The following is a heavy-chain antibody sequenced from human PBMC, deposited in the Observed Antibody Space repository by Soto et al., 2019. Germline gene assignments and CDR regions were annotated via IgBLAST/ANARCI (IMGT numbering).Heavy chain of an antibody. D-gene: IGHD3-10*01. V-gene: IGHV5-51*01. CDR2: IYLSDSDT. Sequence: GESLKISCKVSGYSFTNYWIGWVRQMPGKGLECMGIIYLSDSDTRYSPSFQGQVTISADKSITTVYMELSSLRSEDTAVYYCARDGVPDGSGSYYNPAEGNPDGYYFDYWGQGTLVTVSS. CDR1: GYSFTNYW. J-gene: IGHJ4*02. CDR3: ARDGVPDGSGSYYNPAEGNPDGYYFDY.